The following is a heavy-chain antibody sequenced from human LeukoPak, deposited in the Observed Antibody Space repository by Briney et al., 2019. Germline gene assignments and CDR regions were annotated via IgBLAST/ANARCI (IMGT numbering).Heavy chain of an antibody. J-gene: IGHJ4*02. Sequence: SETLSLTCSVAGGSISSYYWSWIRQPPGRELEGIGNIVYSGKTNYNPSLRSRVNISVATSKNQFSLKLSSVTGADTAVYYCARSRSIGSGSYYANFDYWGQGTLVTVSS. D-gene: IGHD3-10*01. V-gene: IGHV4-59*01. CDR2: IVYSGKT. CDR3: ARSRSIGSGSYYANFDY. CDR1: GGSISSYY.